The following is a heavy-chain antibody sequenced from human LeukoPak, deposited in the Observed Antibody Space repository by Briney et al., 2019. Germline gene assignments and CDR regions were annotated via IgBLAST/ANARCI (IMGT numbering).Heavy chain of an antibody. V-gene: IGHV3-23*01. D-gene: IGHD6-19*01. J-gene: IGHJ4*02. CDR1: GFTFSSYA. CDR2: ISGSGGST. CDR3: AEDRPQWLVSGY. Sequence: GGSLRLSCAVSGFTFSSYAMSWVRQAPGKGLEWVSAISGSGGSTYYADSVKGRFTISRDNSKNTLYLQMNSLRAEDTAVYYCAEDRPQWLVSGYWGQGTLVTVSS.